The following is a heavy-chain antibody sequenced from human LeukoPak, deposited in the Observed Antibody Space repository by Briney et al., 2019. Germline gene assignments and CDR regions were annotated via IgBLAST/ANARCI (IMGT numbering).Heavy chain of an antibody. V-gene: IGHV1-2*02. CDR2: INPNSGGT. J-gene: IGHJ4*02. Sequence: ASVKVSCKASGYTFTGYYMHWVRQATGQGLEWMGWINPNSGGTNYAQKFQGRVTMTRDTSISTAYMELSRLRSDDTAVYYCARVRSLYCGGDCYSGWLDYWGQGTLVTVSS. D-gene: IGHD2-21*02. CDR3: ARVRSLYCGGDCYSGWLDY. CDR1: GYTFTGYY.